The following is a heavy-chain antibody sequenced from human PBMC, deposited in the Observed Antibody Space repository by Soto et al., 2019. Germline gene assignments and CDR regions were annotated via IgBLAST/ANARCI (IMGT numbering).Heavy chain of an antibody. CDR3: TTGLRLWFGQLFNY. CDR1: GFTFLKAW. V-gene: IGHV3-15*01. CDR2: IKSRTDGGTT. D-gene: IGHD3-10*01. Sequence: GGSLRLSCAASGFTFLKAWMGWVRQAPGKGLEWVGHIKSRTDGGTTAYPTPVNGRFTISRDDSKNTLYLQMNSLKSEDTAVYYCTTGLRLWFGQLFNYWGRGTLVTVSS. J-gene: IGHJ4*02.